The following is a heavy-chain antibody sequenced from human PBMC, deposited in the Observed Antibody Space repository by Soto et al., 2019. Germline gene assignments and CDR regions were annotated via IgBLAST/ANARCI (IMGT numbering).Heavy chain of an antibody. J-gene: IGHJ4*02. Sequence: SETLSLTCIVSGGSMSSYYWGWFRQPPGEGLEWIGYIYYTGTTTYHPSLKSRVTISIDTSRNQFSLKLNSVTAADRACVFCARLGGYSQAVDQWGQGSSVTVS. V-gene: IGHV4-59*08. CDR1: GGSMSSYY. D-gene: IGHD2-21*02. CDR3: ARLGGYSQAVDQ. CDR2: IYYTGTT.